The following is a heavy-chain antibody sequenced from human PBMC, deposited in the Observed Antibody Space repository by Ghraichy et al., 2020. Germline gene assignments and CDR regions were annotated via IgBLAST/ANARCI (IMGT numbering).Heavy chain of an antibody. CDR2: IYYSGST. J-gene: IGHJ6*02. CDR1: GGSISSSSLY. CDR3: ARDGSSVYDWSIGMDV. D-gene: IGHD5/OR15-5a*01. V-gene: IGHV4-39*07. Sequence: SETLSLTCTVSGGSISSSSLYWGWIRQPPGKGLEWIGSIYYSGSTYYNPSLKSRVTISVDTSKNQFCLKLSSLTAADTAVYYCARDGSSVYDWSIGMDVWGQGTTVAVSS.